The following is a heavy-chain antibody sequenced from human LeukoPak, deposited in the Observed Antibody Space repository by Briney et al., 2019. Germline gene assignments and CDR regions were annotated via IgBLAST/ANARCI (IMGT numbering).Heavy chain of an antibody. CDR2: IYYSGST. D-gene: IGHD1-26*01. V-gene: IGHV4-59*01. CDR3: ARVGGSYYFDY. CDR1: GGSISSYY. Sequence: SETLSLTCTVSGGSISSYYWSWIRQPPGKGLEWIGYIYYSGSTNYNPSLKSRVTISVDTSKNQFSLKLSSVTAADTAVYYCARVGGSYYFDYWGQGTLVTVSS. J-gene: IGHJ4*02.